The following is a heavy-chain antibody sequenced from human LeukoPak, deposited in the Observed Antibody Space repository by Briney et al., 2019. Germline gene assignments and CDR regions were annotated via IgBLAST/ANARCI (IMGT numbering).Heavy chain of an antibody. V-gene: IGHV4-30-2*01. Sequence: SETLSLTCAVSGGSSSSGGYSWSWIRQPPGKGLEWIGYIYHSGSTYYNPSLKSRVTISVDRSKNQFSLKLSSVTAADTAVYYRARGPLYYYDSSGYYSPYYFDYWGQGTLVTVSS. CDR1: GGSSSSGGYS. CDR3: ARGPLYYYDSSGYYSPYYFDY. J-gene: IGHJ4*02. D-gene: IGHD3-22*01. CDR2: IYHSGST.